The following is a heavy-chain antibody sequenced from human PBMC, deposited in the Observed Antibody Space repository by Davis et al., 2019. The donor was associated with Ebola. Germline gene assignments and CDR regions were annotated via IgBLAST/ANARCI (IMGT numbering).Heavy chain of an antibody. CDR2: IHHGGGA. CDR3: ARDPRPCGGDCYDDTFDM. CDR1: GVPITTHF. Sequence: PSQTLSLTCTASGVPITTHFWSWIRQPQGKGLEWIAFIHHGGGANSNPSLNSRVTFSLDTFKRQVSLKLTSVTAADTAGYYCARDPRPCGGDCYDDTFDMWGQGTMVIVSS. D-gene: IGHD2-21*01. J-gene: IGHJ3*02. V-gene: IGHV4-59*11.